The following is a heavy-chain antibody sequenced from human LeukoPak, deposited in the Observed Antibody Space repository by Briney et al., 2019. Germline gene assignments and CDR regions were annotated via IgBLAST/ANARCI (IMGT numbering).Heavy chain of an antibody. V-gene: IGHV4-39*01. D-gene: IGHD6-6*01. CDR2: IYYSGST. J-gene: IGHJ4*02. CDR1: GGSISSSSYY. Sequence: SETLSLTCTVSGGSISSSSYYWGWIRQPPGKGLEWIGSIYYSGSTYYNPSLKSRVTISVDTSKNQFSLKLSSVTAADTAVYYCARSIAARPTTFDYWGQGTLVTVSS. CDR3: ARSIAARPTTFDY.